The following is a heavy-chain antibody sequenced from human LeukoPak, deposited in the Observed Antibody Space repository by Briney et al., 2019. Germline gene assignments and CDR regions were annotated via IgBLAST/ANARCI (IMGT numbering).Heavy chain of an antibody. Sequence: SVKVSCKASGGTFSSYAISWVRQAPGQGLEWMGRIIPIFGTANYAQRFQGRVTITTDESTSTAYMELSSLRSEDTAVYYCARLGSNDAFDIWGQGTMVTVSS. J-gene: IGHJ3*02. CDR2: IIPIFGTA. D-gene: IGHD2-15*01. V-gene: IGHV1-69*05. CDR3: ARLGSNDAFDI. CDR1: GGTFSSYA.